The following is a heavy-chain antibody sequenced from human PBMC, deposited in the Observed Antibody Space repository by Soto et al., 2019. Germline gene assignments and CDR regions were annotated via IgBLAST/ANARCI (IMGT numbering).Heavy chain of an antibody. CDR1: GDSFSRADYK. Sequence: QVQLQESGPGLVKPSQTLSLTCTASGDSFSRADYKWSWIRQPPGKGLEWIGYIDYSGYTYNNPSLKSRLTMSVDTSTNLFFLKLSAVTAADTAFYYCARSSDYVGFDYWGQGTLVTVS. V-gene: IGHV4-30-4*01. CDR2: IDYSGYT. D-gene: IGHD4-17*01. CDR3: ARSSDYVGFDY. J-gene: IGHJ4*02.